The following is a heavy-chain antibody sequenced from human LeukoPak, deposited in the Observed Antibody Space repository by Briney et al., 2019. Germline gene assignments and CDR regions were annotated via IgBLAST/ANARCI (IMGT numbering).Heavy chain of an antibody. Sequence: GGSLRLSCAASGFTFIGYAMSWVRQAPGRGLEWVSTISGSGDITYYADSVKGRLTISIDNSKNTLYLQMNSLRAEDTAVYYCAKDRRSGGSCSDYWGQGTLVTVSS. CDR2: ISGSGDIT. V-gene: IGHV3-23*01. D-gene: IGHD2-15*01. CDR3: AKDRRSGGSCSDY. J-gene: IGHJ4*02. CDR1: GFTFIGYA.